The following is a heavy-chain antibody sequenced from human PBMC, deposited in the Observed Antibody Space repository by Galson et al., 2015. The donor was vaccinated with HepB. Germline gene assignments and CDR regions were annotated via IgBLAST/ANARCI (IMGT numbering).Heavy chain of an antibody. CDR1: GFTFTTYG. D-gene: IGHD2-2*01. V-gene: IGHV3-30*18. CDR2: ISYDGSDK. J-gene: IGHJ3*02. Sequence: SLRLSCATSGFTFTTYGMHWVRQAPGKGLEWVAVISYDGSDKHYADSVKGRFSISRDDSKNTLYLQMNSLRAEDTALYYCAKVVWGYCSGSSCDAFDIWGQGTIVTVSS. CDR3: AKVVWGYCSGSSCDAFDI.